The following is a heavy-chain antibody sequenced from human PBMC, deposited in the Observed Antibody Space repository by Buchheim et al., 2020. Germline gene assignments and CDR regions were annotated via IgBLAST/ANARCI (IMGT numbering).Heavy chain of an antibody. Sequence: QVQLQESGPGLVKPSETLSLTCTVSGGSISSYYWSWIRQPPGKGLEWIGYIYYSGSTNYNPSLKSRVTISVDTSKNQFSLKLSSVTAADTAVYYCRGIAAANYDYYYGMDVWGQGTT. J-gene: IGHJ6*02. V-gene: IGHV4-59*08. CDR1: GGSISSYY. D-gene: IGHD6-13*01. CDR2: IYYSGST. CDR3: RGIAAANYDYYYGMDV.